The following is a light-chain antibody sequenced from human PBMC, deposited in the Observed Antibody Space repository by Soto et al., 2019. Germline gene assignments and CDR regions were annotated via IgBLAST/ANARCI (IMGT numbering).Light chain of an antibody. CDR3: AAWDDSLNYV. CDR1: GSNIGSNT. J-gene: IGLJ1*01. Sequence: LTQPPSASGTPGQRVTISCSGSGSNIGSNTVNWYQHLPRTAPKLLIYSNNQRSSGVPDRFSGSKSGTSASLAISGLQSEDEADYYCAAWDDSLNYVFGTGTKVTVL. V-gene: IGLV1-44*01. CDR2: SNN.